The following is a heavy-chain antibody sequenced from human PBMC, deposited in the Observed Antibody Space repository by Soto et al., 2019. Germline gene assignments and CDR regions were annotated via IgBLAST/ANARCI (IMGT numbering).Heavy chain of an antibody. CDR1: GYIFTNYY. D-gene: IGHD2-21*01. J-gene: IGHJ2*01. CDR2: LNAGGGYT. V-gene: IGHV1-46*03. Sequence: SVKVSCKASGYIFTNYYMHWVRQAPGQGLEWMGTLNAGGGYTTYAQRFQGRVTMTRDTSTSTVSMELSSLGYGGTALYDWTRGGAIVVVSARLGLWG. CDR3: TRGGAIVVVSARLGL.